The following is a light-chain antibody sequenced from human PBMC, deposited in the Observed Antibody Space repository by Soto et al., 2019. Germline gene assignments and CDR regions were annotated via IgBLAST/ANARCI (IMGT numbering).Light chain of an antibody. CDR2: GAS. V-gene: IGKV3-15*01. CDR1: QSVSSN. J-gene: IGKJ1*01. Sequence: EIVLTQSPATLSVSPGERATLSCRASQSVSSNLAWYQKKPGQATRLLIDGASTRATGIPARFSGSGSGTEFTLTISRLEPEDFAVYYCQQYGSSGTFGQGTKVDIK. CDR3: QQYGSSGT.